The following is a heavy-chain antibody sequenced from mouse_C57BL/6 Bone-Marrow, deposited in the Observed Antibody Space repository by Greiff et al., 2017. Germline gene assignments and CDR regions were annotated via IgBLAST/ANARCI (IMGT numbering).Heavy chain of an antibody. J-gene: IGHJ1*03. V-gene: IGHV1-59*01. Sequence: QVQLKQPGAELVRPGTSVKLSCKASGYTFTSYWMHWVKQRPGQGLEWIGVIDPSDSYTNYNQKFKGKATLTVDTSSSPAYMQLSSLTSEDSAVYYCAREGWLLPYWYFDVWGTGTTVTVSS. CDR3: AREGWLLPYWYFDV. CDR1: GYTFTSYW. D-gene: IGHD2-3*01. CDR2: IDPSDSYT.